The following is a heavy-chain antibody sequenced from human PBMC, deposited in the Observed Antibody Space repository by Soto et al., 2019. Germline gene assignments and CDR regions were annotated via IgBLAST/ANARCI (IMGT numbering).Heavy chain of an antibody. V-gene: IGHV3-21*01. CDR2: ISATSLYI. D-gene: IGHD3-16*01. CDR1: GFTFETSS. Sequence: EVKLVQSGGGLVKPGGSLRLSCAASGFTFETSSINCLRQTPGKGLEWVASISATSLYIYYADSVRGRFTISRENAKKTVFLKMDGLTAEDAAIYFCARELGGGAHYGMDVWGQGTTVTVSS. CDR3: ARELGGGAHYGMDV. J-gene: IGHJ6*02.